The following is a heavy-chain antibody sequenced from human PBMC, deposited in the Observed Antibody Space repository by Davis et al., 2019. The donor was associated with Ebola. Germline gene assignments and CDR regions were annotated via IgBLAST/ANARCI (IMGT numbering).Heavy chain of an antibody. CDR1: GFTFSSYG. J-gene: IGHJ4*02. V-gene: IGHV3-30*03. CDR3: ARGQDYDFWSGYGY. Sequence: GESLKISCAASGFTFSSYGMHWVRQAPGKGLEWVAVLSYDGSNKYYADSVKGRFTISRDNSENTLYLQMNSLRTEDTAVYYCARGQDYDFWSGYGYWGQGTLVTVSS. CDR2: LSYDGSNK. D-gene: IGHD3-3*01.